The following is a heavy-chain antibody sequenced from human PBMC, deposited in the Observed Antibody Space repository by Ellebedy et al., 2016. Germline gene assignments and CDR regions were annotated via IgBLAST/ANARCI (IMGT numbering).Heavy chain of an antibody. CDR3: ARFLPRGYNYGDFDN. V-gene: IGHV4-59*01. Sequence: GSLRLSCTVSGASISSYPWSLIRQPPGKGLEWIGYISYIGATTYNPSLRSRVTISLDTSKNQFSLKLSSVTAADTAAYYCARFLPRGYNYGDFDNWGQGTLVTVSS. D-gene: IGHD5-18*01. CDR1: GASISSYP. J-gene: IGHJ4*02. CDR2: ISYIGAT.